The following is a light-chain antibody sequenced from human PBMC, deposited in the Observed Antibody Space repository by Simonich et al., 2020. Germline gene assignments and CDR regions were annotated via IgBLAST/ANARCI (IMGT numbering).Light chain of an antibody. CDR3: QQYYSTPQT. CDR2: WAS. V-gene: IGKV4-1*01. CDR1: QSVLYSSNNKNY. J-gene: IGKJ1*01. Sequence: DIVMTQSPDSLAVSMGERATINCKSSQSVLYSSNNKNYFAWYQQKPGQPPTLLIYWASTRESGGPDRFSGSGSGTDFTLTISSLQAEDVAVYYCQQYYSTPQTFGQGTKVEIK.